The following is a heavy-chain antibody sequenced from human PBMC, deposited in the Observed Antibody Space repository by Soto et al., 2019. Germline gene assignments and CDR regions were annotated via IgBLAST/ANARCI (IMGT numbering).Heavy chain of an antibody. D-gene: IGHD5-12*01. Sequence: QVQLQQWGAGLLKPSETLSLTCAVCGGSFSGYYWSWIRQPPGKGLEWIGEINHSGSTNYNPSLKSRVTISVDTSKNQFSLKLSSVTAADTAVYYCARLEATNYWGQGTLVTVSS. V-gene: IGHV4-34*01. CDR3: ARLEATNY. J-gene: IGHJ4*02. CDR2: INHSGST. CDR1: GGSFSGYY.